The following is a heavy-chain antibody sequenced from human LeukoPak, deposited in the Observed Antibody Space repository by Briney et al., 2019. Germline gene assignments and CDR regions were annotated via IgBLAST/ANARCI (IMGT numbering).Heavy chain of an antibody. CDR3: ARTGGPVGATAAYYFDY. Sequence: ASVKVSCKASGYTFTSYDINWVRQATGQGLEWMGWMNPNSGNTGYAQKFQGRVTMTRNTSICTAYMELSSLRSEDTAVYYCARTGGPVGATAAYYFDYWGQGTLVTVSS. J-gene: IGHJ4*02. V-gene: IGHV1-8*01. CDR2: MNPNSGNT. CDR1: GYTFTSYD. D-gene: IGHD1-26*01.